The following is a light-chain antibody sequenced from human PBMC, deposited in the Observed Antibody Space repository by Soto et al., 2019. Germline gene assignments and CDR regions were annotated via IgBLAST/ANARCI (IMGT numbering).Light chain of an antibody. V-gene: IGKV3-20*01. Sequence: EIVLTQSPGTLSLSPGERATISRRASQSVNSNHLAWYQQRPGQAPSLLIYGASIRATGIPDRFSGSGSGTDFTLTISRLEPEDFAVFYCQQYGSSLVTFGQGTRLEIK. CDR2: GAS. CDR1: QSVNSNH. J-gene: IGKJ5*01. CDR3: QQYGSSLVT.